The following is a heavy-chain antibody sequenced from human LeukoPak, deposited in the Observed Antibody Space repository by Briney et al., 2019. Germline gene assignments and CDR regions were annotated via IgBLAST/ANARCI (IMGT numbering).Heavy chain of an antibody. CDR2: ISAYNGNT. Sequence: ASVKVSCKASGGTFSSYAISWVRQAPGQGLEWMGWISAYNGNTNYAQKLQGRVTMTIDKSTTTAYMELRSLRSDDTATYYCTTGEAGFSRYEYWGQGTVVTVSS. D-gene: IGHD6-19*01. CDR3: TTGEAGFSRYEY. V-gene: IGHV1-18*01. CDR1: GGTFSSYA. J-gene: IGHJ4*02.